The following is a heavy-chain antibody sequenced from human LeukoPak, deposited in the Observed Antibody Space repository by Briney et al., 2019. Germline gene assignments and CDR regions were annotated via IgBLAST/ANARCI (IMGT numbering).Heavy chain of an antibody. CDR1: GYSFTSYW. D-gene: IGHD6-6*01. CDR2: IYPGDSDT. J-gene: IGHJ2*01. CDR3: ARKAYSSSSQNWYFDL. V-gene: IGHV5-51*01. Sequence: GESLKISCKGSGYSFTSYWIGWVRQMPGKGLEWMGIIYPGDSDTRYSPSFRGQVAISADKSISTAYLQWSSLKASDTAMYYCARKAYSSSSQNWYFDLWGRGTLVTVSS.